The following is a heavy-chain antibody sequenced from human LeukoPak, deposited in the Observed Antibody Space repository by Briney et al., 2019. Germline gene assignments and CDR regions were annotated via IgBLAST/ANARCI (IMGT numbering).Heavy chain of an antibody. CDR1: GFTFSSYA. J-gene: IGHJ3*02. V-gene: IGHV3-64*04. CDR3: AKYTERAFDI. D-gene: IGHD2-2*02. Sequence: PGGSLRLSCSASGFTFSSYAMHWVRQAPGKGLEYVSAISSNGGSTYYADSVKGRFTISRDNSKNTLYLQMNSLRAEDTAVYYCAKYTERAFDIWGQGTMVTVSS. CDR2: ISSNGGST.